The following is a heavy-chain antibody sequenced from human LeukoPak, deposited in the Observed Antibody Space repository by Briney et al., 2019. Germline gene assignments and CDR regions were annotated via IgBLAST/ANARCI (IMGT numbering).Heavy chain of an antibody. CDR1: GYTFTGYY. V-gene: IGHV1-2*02. J-gene: IGHJ5*02. D-gene: IGHD2-21*01. Sequence: ASVKASCKASGYTFTGYYMHWVRQAPGQGLEWMGWINPNSGGTNYAQKFQGRVTMTRDTSISTAYMELSRLRSDDTAVYYCARHMALRRDWFDPWGQGTLVTVSS. CDR2: INPNSGGT. CDR3: ARHMALRRDWFDP.